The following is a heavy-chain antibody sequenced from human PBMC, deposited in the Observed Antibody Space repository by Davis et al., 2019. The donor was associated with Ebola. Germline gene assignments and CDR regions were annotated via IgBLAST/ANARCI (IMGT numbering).Heavy chain of an antibody. CDR1: GFIFRNYV. J-gene: IGHJ6*04. D-gene: IGHD3-3*01. Sequence: GESLKISCETSGFIFRNYVMSWVRQAPGKGLEWVSTFGTGGDTYYADSVKGRFTISRDNAKNSLYLQMNSLRAEDTAVYYCARGPVKTILRYYYYYYGMDVWGKGTTVTVSS. CDR3: ARGPVKTILRYYYYYYGMDV. CDR2: FGTGGDT. V-gene: IGHV3-69-1*01.